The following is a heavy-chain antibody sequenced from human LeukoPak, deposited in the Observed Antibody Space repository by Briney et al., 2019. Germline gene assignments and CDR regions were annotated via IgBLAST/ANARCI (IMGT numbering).Heavy chain of an antibody. Sequence: GASVKVSCKASGYTFTGYYMFWVRQAPGQGLEWMGWFNPNTGATKYGQNFQGRVTLTRDTSIRTTFTELSSLRSDDTAVYYCARDERYCNGDNHYPDLGYWGQGTLVTVSS. CDR3: ARDERYCNGDNHYPDLGY. CDR1: GYTFTGYY. CDR2: FNPNTGAT. V-gene: IGHV1-2*02. D-gene: IGHD2-15*01. J-gene: IGHJ4*02.